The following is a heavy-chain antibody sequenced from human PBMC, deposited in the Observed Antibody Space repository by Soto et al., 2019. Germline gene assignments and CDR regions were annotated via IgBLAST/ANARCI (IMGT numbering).Heavy chain of an antibody. CDR3: ARGQGYCSGGSCFLSTFDY. CDR2: INHSGST. J-gene: IGHJ4*02. CDR1: GGSFSGYY. D-gene: IGHD2-15*01. Sequence: SETLSLTCAVYGGSFSGYYWSWIRQPPGKGLEWIGEINHSGSTNYNPSLKSRVTISVDTSKNQFSLKLSSVTAADTAVYYCARGQGYCSGGSCFLSTFDYWGQGTLVTVSS. V-gene: IGHV4-34*01.